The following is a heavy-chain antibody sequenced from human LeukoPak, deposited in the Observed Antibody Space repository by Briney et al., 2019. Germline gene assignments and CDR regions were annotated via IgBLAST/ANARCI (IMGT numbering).Heavy chain of an antibody. J-gene: IGHJ4*02. CDR3: AKDSDTSFDY. V-gene: IGHV3-30-3*01. Sequence: GGSLRLSCAASGFTFTGYAMHWVRQAPGKGLEWVSIISYDGTSQYYADSVKGRFTISRDNSKNTLSLQMNSLRAEDTALYYCAKDSDTSFDYWGQGTLVTVSS. CDR2: ISYDGTSQ. CDR1: GFTFTGYA. D-gene: IGHD2-2*01.